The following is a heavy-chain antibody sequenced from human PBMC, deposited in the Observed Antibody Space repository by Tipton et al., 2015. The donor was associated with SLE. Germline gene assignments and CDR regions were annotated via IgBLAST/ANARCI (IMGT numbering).Heavy chain of an antibody. CDR1: GYSFTSYW. Sequence: QSGPEVKMPGESLKISCKGSGYSFTSYWIAWVRQMPGKGLEWMGIVYPGDSDTRYSPSFQGRVTISADKSISTAYLRWTTLTASYSAIYYCARSSSEISFYFFDSWGQGTLATVSS. J-gene: IGHJ4*02. D-gene: IGHD3-3*02. CDR2: VYPGDSDT. V-gene: IGHV5-51*03. CDR3: ARSSSEISFYFFDS.